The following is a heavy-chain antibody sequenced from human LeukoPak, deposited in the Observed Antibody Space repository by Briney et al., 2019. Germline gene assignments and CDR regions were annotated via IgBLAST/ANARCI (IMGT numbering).Heavy chain of an antibody. J-gene: IGHJ3*02. Sequence: SETLSLTCSVSDGSINSYYWNWIRQPPGKGLEWIGYIYYSGSTYYNPSLKSRVTISVDTSKNQFSLKLSSVTAADTAVYYCARVRDPQRVAFDIWGQGTMVTVSS. D-gene: IGHD2-2*01. V-gene: IGHV4-30-4*08. CDR3: ARVRDPQRVAFDI. CDR1: DGSINSYY. CDR2: IYYSGST.